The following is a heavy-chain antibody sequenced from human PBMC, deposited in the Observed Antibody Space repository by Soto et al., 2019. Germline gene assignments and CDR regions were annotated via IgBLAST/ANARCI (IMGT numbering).Heavy chain of an antibody. CDR3: ARLRNWGPYYYYYMDV. D-gene: IGHD7-27*01. J-gene: IGHJ6*03. CDR2: IYYSGST. V-gene: IGHV4-39*01. CDR1: VGSIRSSSYY. Sequence: ETLSLTCTVSVGSIRSSSYYWGCIRQPPGKGLEWIGSIYYSGSTYYNPSLKSRVTISVDTSKNQFSLKLSSVTAADTAVYYCARLRNWGPYYYYYMDVWGKGTTVTVSS.